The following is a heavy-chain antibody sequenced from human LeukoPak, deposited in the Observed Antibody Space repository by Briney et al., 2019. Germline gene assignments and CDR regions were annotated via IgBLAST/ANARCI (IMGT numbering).Heavy chain of an antibody. V-gene: IGHV3-74*03. D-gene: IGHD3-10*01. J-gene: IGHJ6*02. CDR1: GFPFSSYW. CDR3: ARASWFGELPGV. CDR2: INTDGSST. Sequence: GGSLRLSCAASGFPFSSYWMHWVRQVPGKGLVWVSRINTDGSSTTYADSVKGRFTISRDNAKSTLYLQMNSLRVEDTAVYYCARASWFGELPGVWGQGTTVRLL.